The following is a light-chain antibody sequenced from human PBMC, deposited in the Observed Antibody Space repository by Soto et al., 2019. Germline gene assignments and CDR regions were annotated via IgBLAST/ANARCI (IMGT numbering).Light chain of an antibody. CDR2: LEGSGSY. Sequence: QSVLTQSSSASASLGSSVKLTCTLSSGHSTYIIAWHQQQPGKAPRYLMKLEGSGSYNKGSGIPDRFSGSSSGADRYLTISTLRFEDEADYYCETWDTNVVVFGGGTKLTFL. V-gene: IGLV4-60*02. CDR3: ETWDTNVVV. CDR1: SGHSTYI. J-gene: IGLJ2*01.